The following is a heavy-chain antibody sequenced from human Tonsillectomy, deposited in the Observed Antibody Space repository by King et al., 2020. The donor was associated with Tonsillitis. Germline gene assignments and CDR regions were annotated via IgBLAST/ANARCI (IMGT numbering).Heavy chain of an antibody. D-gene: IGHD6-13*01. CDR2: IYYSGST. CDR3: ACPRIASAGNYWYFDL. CDR1: GGSISSSTYY. V-gene: IGHV4-39*07. Sequence: QLQESGPGLVKPSETLSLTCTVSGGSISSSTYYWGWIRQPPGKGLEWIGSIYYSGSTYYNPSLKSRVTISVDTSKNQFSLKLSSVTAADTAVYYRACPRIASAGNYWYFDLWGRGTLVTVSS. J-gene: IGHJ2*01.